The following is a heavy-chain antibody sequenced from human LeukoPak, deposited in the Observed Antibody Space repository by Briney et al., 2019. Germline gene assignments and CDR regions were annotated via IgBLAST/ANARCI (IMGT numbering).Heavy chain of an antibody. CDR3: ARDFYNSGGHYAFDI. J-gene: IGHJ3*02. D-gene: IGHD3-22*01. CDR1: GFTVSDNY. Sequence: PGGSLRLSCAASGFTVSDNYMSWVRQAPGKGLEWVSLIYSGGGTIYADSVKGRFTISRDSSKNTLYLQMNSLRAEDTAIYYCARDFYNSGGHYAFDIWGQGTMVTVSS. CDR2: IYSGGGT. V-gene: IGHV3-53*01.